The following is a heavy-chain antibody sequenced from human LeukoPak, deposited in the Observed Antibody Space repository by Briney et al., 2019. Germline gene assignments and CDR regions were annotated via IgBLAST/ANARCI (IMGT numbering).Heavy chain of an antibody. J-gene: IGHJ4*02. CDR3: AKVSGYYDSSIYYFDY. Sequence: GGSLRLTCAASGFTFSSYAMSWVRQAPGKGLEWVSAISGSGGSTYYADSVKGRFTISRDNSKNTLYLQMNSLRAEDTAVYYCAKVSGYYDSSIYYFDYWGQGTLVTVSS. CDR2: ISGSGGST. D-gene: IGHD3-22*01. V-gene: IGHV3-23*01. CDR1: GFTFSSYA.